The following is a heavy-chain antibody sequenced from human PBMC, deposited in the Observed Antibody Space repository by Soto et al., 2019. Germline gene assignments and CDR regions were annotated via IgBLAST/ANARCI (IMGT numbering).Heavy chain of an antibody. D-gene: IGHD2-8*01. CDR3: ARWAYRYCTNRVCSGPDQNWFDP. J-gene: IGHJ5*02. CDR1: CGSISSYY. CDR2: IYYSGST. Sequence: PSETLSLTCTVSCGSISSYYWSWIRQPPGKGLEWIGYIYYSGSTNYNPSLKSRVTISVDTSKNKFSLKLSSVTAADTAVYYCARWAYRYCTNRVCSGPDQNWFDPWGPGTLVTV. V-gene: IGHV4-59*01.